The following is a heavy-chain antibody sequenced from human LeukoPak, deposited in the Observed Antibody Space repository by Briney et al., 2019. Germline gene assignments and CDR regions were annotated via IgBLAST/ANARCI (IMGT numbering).Heavy chain of an antibody. D-gene: IGHD6-13*01. V-gene: IGHV1-18*01. J-gene: IGHJ4*02. CDR3: ARGTAAGTLYYFDY. CDR1: RYTFTSYG. CDR2: ITDYNGNT. Sequence: GAAVKVSCKASRYTFTSYGISWVRQAPGQGLEWMGWITDYNGNTNHAQKLQGRVTMTTDTSTSTAYMELRRPRSDDTAVYYCARGTAAGTLYYFDYWGQGTLVTVSS.